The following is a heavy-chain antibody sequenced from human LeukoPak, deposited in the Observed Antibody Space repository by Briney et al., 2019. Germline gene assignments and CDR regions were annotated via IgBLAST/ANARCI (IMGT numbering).Heavy chain of an antibody. CDR3: AKVGTTVTTHQYFDL. J-gene: IGHJ2*01. CDR1: GFNFRSYA. Sequence: GGSLRLSCAASGFNFRSYAMHWVRQAPGKGLEWVAVISYDGSTDNFAESVRGRFTISRDNSKNILYLQMNSLRTEDTALYYCAKVGTTVTTHQYFDLWGRGSLVTVSS. V-gene: IGHV3-30*18. CDR2: ISYDGSTD. D-gene: IGHD4-17*01.